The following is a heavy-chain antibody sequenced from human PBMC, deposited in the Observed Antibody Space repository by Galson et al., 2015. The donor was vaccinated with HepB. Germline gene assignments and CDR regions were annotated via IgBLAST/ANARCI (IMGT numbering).Heavy chain of an antibody. CDR2: ISYDGSNK. CDR1: GFTFSSYA. V-gene: IGHV3-30*04. Sequence: SLRLSCAASGFTFSSYAMHWVRQAPGKGLEWVAVISYDGSNKYYADSVKGRFTISRDNSKNTLYLQMNSLRAEDTAVYYCARGRDTAIDYWGQGTLVTVSS. CDR3: ARGRDTAIDY. D-gene: IGHD5-18*01. J-gene: IGHJ4*02.